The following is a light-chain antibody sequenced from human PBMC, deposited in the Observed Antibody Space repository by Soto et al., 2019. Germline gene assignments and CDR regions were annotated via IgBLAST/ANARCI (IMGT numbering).Light chain of an antibody. V-gene: IGKV3-11*01. CDR2: DAS. Sequence: EIFLTHSPSTLSLSPGERSTLSCRASQYITIYLAWYQQKPGQAPRLLIYDASNRATGIPARFSGSGSGTELPITIRSPAPDDFELYSCQKRAEWNIKFGQG. CDR3: QKRAEWNIK. CDR1: QYITIY. J-gene: IGKJ1*01.